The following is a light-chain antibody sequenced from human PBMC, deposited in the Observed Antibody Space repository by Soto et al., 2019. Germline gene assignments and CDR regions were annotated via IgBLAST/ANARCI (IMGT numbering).Light chain of an antibody. V-gene: IGKV1-5*01. CDR2: DAS. CDR1: QTVNTW. Sequence: IQLNQSLSTLSASEGERVTITCRASQTVNTWLAWYQHKPGKAPKLLIYDASVLETGVPSRFSGFSSGTEFTLTISSLQPDDFATYFCQQYNSYSPEGLTFGGGTKVDIK. CDR3: QQYNSYSPEGLT. J-gene: IGKJ4*01.